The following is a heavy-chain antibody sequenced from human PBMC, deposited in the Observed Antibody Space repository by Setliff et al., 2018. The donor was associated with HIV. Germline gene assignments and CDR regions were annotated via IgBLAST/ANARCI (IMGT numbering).Heavy chain of an antibody. D-gene: IGHD5-18*01. V-gene: IGHV4-59*01. Sequence: SETLSLTCSVAGGSISSYYWSWIRQPPGKGLEWLGDIYYIGMTNYNPSLQSRVTISLDTSKNQFSLKVNSVTAADTAVYYCARDGRYSFGYGRWFDPWGQGTLVTVSS. CDR2: IYYIGMT. CDR3: ARDGRYSFGYGRWFDP. CDR1: GGSISSYY. J-gene: IGHJ5*02.